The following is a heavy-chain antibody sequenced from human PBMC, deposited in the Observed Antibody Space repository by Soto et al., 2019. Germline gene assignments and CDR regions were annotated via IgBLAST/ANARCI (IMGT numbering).Heavy chain of an antibody. Sequence: PGGSLRLSCAASGFTFDDYAMHWVRQAPGKGLEWVSGISWNSGSIGYADSVKGRFTISRDNAKNSLYLQMNSLRAEDTAVYYCASDLQWLDAFDIWGQGTMVTLSS. J-gene: IGHJ3*02. CDR3: ASDLQWLDAFDI. D-gene: IGHD6-19*01. V-gene: IGHV3-9*01. CDR2: ISWNSGSI. CDR1: GFTFDDYA.